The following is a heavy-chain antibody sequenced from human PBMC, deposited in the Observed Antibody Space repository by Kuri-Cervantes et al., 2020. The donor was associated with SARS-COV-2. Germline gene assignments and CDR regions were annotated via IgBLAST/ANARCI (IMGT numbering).Heavy chain of an antibody. J-gene: IGHJ4*02. D-gene: IGHD1-26*01. CDR1: GFSFSDHY. CDR2: ISSSTIYT. Sequence: GGSLRLSCAASGFSFSDHYMAWIRQTPGRGLEWVSSISSSTIYTNYGDSVKGRFTISRDNTKNSLFLDMNDLRVEDTAVYYCPRRGSYYDYWGQGTLVTVSS. V-gene: IGHV3-11*03. CDR3: PRRGSYYDY.